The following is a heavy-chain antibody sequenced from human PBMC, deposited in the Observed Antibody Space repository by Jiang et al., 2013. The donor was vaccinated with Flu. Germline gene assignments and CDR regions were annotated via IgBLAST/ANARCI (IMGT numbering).Heavy chain of an antibody. CDR2: IYYSGST. CDR1: SSSYY. CDR3: ARATYYYDSILDY. D-gene: IGHD3-22*01. J-gene: IGHJ4*02. Sequence: SSSYYWGWIRQPPGKGLEWIGYIYYSGSTNXNPSLKSRVTISVDTSKNQFSLKLSSVTAADTAVYYCARATYYYDSILDYWGQGTLVTVSS. V-gene: IGHV4-61*01.